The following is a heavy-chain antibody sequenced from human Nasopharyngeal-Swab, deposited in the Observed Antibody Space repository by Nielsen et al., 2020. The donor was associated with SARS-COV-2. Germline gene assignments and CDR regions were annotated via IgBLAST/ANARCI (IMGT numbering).Heavy chain of an antibody. CDR1: GYTFASYG. J-gene: IGHJ4*02. V-gene: IGHV1-18*04. Sequence: ASVKVSCKASGYTFASYGISWVRQAPGQGLEWIGWIGVYKGETNYAQKFRDRITMTTDRSTSTAYMELRTLRSDDTAVYYCARDPEGDTDFDYWGQGTLVTVSS. CDR2: IGVYKGET. CDR3: ARDPEGDTDFDY. D-gene: IGHD1-14*01.